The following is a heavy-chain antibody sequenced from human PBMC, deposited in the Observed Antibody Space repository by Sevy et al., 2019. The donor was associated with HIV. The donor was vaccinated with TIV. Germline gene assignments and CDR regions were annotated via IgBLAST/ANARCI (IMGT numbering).Heavy chain of an antibody. Sequence: GGSLRLSCAASGFTFSSYWMHWVRQAPGKGLVWVSRINSAGTAINFADSVKGRFTISKDNAKNTLYLQMNSLRAEDTAVYYCARVTSAAPGRGIDYWGQGTLVTVSS. CDR3: ARVTSAAPGRGIDY. V-gene: IGHV3-74*01. CDR1: GFTFSSYW. D-gene: IGHD6-13*01. J-gene: IGHJ4*02. CDR2: INSAGTAI.